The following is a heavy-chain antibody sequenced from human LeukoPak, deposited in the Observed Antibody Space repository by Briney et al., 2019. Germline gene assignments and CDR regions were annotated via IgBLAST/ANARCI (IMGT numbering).Heavy chain of an antibody. CDR3: ARGRASHFIVGVPNGYYYYGMDV. Sequence: SETLSLTCTVSGGSISSYYWSWIRQPPGKGLEWIGCIYYSGSTNYNPSLKSRVTISVDTSKNQFSLKLSSVTAADTAVYYCARGRASHFIVGVPNGYYYYGMDVWGQGTTVTVSS. J-gene: IGHJ6*02. D-gene: IGHD1-26*01. CDR1: GGSISSYY. CDR2: IYYSGST. V-gene: IGHV4-59*01.